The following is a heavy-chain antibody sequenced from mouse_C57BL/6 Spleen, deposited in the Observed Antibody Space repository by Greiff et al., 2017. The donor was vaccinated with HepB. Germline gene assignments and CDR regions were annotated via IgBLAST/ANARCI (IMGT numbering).Heavy chain of an antibody. CDR1: GYTFTSYW. J-gene: IGHJ2*01. D-gene: IGHD2-3*01. CDR3: ARSAYDGYVYFDY. CDR2: IHPNSGST. V-gene: IGHV1-64*01. Sequence: QVQLQQPGAELVKPGASVKLSCKASGYTFTSYWMHWVKQRPGQGLEWIGMIHPNSGSTNYNEKFKSKATLTVDKSSSTAYMQLSSLTSEDSAVYYFARSAYDGYVYFDYWGRGTTLTVSS.